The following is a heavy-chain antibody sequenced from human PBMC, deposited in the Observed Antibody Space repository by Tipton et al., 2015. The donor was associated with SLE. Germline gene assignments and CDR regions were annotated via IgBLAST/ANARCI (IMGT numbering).Heavy chain of an antibody. J-gene: IGHJ4*02. Sequence: SLRLSCAASGFTFSNYGMHWVRQAPGKGLEWVAAISYDGTTESYADSVKGRFTISRDNSKNTLYLQMNSLRAEDTAVYYCARDGYCSGVNCFPGAYFDYWGQGALVTVSS. CDR1: GFTFSNYG. CDR2: ISYDGTTE. D-gene: IGHD2-15*01. V-gene: IGHV3-30*19. CDR3: ARDGYCSGVNCFPGAYFDY.